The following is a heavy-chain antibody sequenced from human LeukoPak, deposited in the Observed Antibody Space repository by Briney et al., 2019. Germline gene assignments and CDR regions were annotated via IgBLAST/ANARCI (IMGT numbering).Heavy chain of an antibody. Sequence: SETLSLTCAVYGGSFSGYYWSWIRQPPGKRLEWIGEINHSGSTNYNPSLKSRVTISVDTSKNQFSLKLSSVTAADTAVYYCARGRGYCSSTSCRGVAYYYYGMDVWGQGTTVTVSS. J-gene: IGHJ6*02. V-gene: IGHV4-34*01. D-gene: IGHD2-2*03. CDR1: GGSFSGYY. CDR3: ARGRGYCSSTSCRGVAYYYYGMDV. CDR2: INHSGST.